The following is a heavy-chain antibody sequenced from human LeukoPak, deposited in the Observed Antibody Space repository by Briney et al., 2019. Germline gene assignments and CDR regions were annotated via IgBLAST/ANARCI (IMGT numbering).Heavy chain of an antibody. CDR2: LKTNNDDGTP. V-gene: IGHV3-15*01. CDR1: GLSLKTAW. D-gene: IGHD4-23*01. J-gene: IGHJ5*02. Sequence: PGGSLRLSCAVSGLSLKTAWMTWVRQVPGKGLEWVGRLKTNNDDGTPDYAASVKGRFIFSKDDSKNTLYLQMNNLKSEDRGTYYCTSIRKYGGEGQFWIDPWGRGTLVTVSS. CDR3: TSIRKYGGEGQFWIDP.